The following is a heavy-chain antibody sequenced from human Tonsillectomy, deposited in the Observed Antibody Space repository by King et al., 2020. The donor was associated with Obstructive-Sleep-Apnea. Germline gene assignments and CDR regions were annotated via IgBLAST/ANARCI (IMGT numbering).Heavy chain of an antibody. CDR2: IYYSGST. CDR1: GGSISSSSYY. CDR3: ARIKYSSSWFFDY. J-gene: IGHJ4*02. D-gene: IGHD6-13*01. Sequence: LQLQESGPGLVKPSETLSLTCTVSGGSISSSSYYWGWIRQPPGKGLEWMGSIYYSGSTYYYPPLKSRVTISVDKSKNQFSLKLSSVTAADTAVYYCARIKYSSSWFFDYWGQGTLVTVSS. V-gene: IGHV4-39*07.